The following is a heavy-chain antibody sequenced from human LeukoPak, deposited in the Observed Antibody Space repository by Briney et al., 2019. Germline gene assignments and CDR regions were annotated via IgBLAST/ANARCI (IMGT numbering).Heavy chain of an antibody. CDR1: GFTFKDYN. D-gene: IGHD1-26*01. CDR2: ISDSGRII. CDR3: ARKVNGIFDY. J-gene: IGHJ4*02. Sequence: PGGSLRLSCAASGFTFKDYNMSWIRHAPGKRLGRVSYISDSGRIIYYADSVKGQFTSSRDNAKYSLYLQMSSLRAEDTAVYYCARKVNGIFDYWGQGTLVTVSS. V-gene: IGHV3-11*01.